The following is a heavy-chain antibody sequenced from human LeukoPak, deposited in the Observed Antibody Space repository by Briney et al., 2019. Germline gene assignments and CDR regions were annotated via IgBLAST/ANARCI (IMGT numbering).Heavy chain of an antibody. J-gene: IGHJ4*02. CDR2: ISYDGSNK. D-gene: IGHD2-15*01. CDR1: GFTFSSYA. V-gene: IGHV3-30-3*01. CDR3: ARDLRAYCGGGSCYSALDY. Sequence: PGGSLRLSCAASGFTFSSYAMHWVRQAPGKGLEWVAVISYDGSNKYYADSVKGRFTISRDNSKNTLYLQMNSLRAEDTAVYYCARDLRAYCGGGSCYSALDYWGQGTLVTVSS.